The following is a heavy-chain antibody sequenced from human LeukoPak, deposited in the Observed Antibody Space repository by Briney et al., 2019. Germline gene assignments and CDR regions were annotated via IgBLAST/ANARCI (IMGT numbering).Heavy chain of an antibody. Sequence: GGSLRLSCAASGFTFSSYGMHWVRQAPGKGLEWVAVISYDGSNKYYADSVKGRFTISRDNSKNTLYLQMNSLRAEDTAVYYCSDLSTVTYTAGYWGQGTLVTVSS. CDR3: SDLSTVTYTAGY. CDR1: GFTFSSYG. CDR2: ISYDGSNK. J-gene: IGHJ4*02. V-gene: IGHV3-30*03. D-gene: IGHD4-11*01.